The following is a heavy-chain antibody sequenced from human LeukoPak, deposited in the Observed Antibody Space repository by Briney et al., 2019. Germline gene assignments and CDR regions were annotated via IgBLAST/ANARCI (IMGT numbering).Heavy chain of an antibody. V-gene: IGHV4-34*01. D-gene: IGHD4-11*01. CDR1: GGSFSGYY. J-gene: IGHJ2*01. CDR2: INHSGST. CDR3: ARQSYTDYQYYYFDL. Sequence: SSETLSLTCAVYGGSFSGYYWSWIRQPPGKGLEWIGEINHSGSTNYNPSLKSRVTISIDTSKNQFSLKLNSVTPADTAVYYCARQSYTDYQYYYFDLWGRGTLVTVSS.